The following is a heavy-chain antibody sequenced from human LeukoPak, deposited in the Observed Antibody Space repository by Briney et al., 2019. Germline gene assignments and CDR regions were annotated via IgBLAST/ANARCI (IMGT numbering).Heavy chain of an antibody. CDR1: GGTVSRYP. Sequence: SVKVSCKASGGTVSRYPISWVRQAPGQGLEWMGGIIPIFGTANYAQKFQDRLTITADKSTSTAHMELSRLRSDDTAVYYCARVRYRLAETYIDYWGQGTLVTVSS. V-gene: IGHV1-69*06. D-gene: IGHD3-16*01. J-gene: IGHJ4*02. CDR3: ARVRYRLAETYIDY. CDR2: IIPIFGTA.